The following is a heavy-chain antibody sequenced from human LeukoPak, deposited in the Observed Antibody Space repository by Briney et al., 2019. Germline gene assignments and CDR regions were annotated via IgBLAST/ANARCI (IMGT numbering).Heavy chain of an antibody. Sequence: SETLSLTCTVSGGSISSGGYYWSWIRQPPGKGLEWFGYIYYSGSTNYNPSLKSRVTISVDTSKNQFSLKLSSVTAADTAVYYCARLDGDSNAFDIWGQGTMVTVSS. J-gene: IGHJ3*02. CDR2: IYYSGST. V-gene: IGHV4-61*08. CDR1: GGSISSGGYY. D-gene: IGHD3/OR15-3a*01. CDR3: ARLDGDSNAFDI.